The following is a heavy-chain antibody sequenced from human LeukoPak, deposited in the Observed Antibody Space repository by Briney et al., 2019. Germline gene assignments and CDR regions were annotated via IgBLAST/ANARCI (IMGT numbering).Heavy chain of an antibody. J-gene: IGHJ3*02. V-gene: IGHV3-23*01. CDR1: EFDFSSHA. Sequence: GGSLRLSCAASEFDFSSHAMTWVRQAPGKGLEWVSAISISGSKTYYADSVKGRFTISRDNSKNTLYLQMNSLRAEDTAVYYCAKVLVYDRSGDDAFDIWGQGTMVTVSS. D-gene: IGHD3-22*01. CDR3: AKVLVYDRSGDDAFDI. CDR2: ISISGSKT.